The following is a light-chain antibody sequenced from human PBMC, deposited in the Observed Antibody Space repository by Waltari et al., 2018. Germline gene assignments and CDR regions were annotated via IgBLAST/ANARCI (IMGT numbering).Light chain of an antibody. CDR2: EVS. Sequence: QSALTQPPSASGSPGQSVTIPCTGTSSDVGAYKYVPCYQQHPGKAPKLFIYEVSKRASGVPDRFSGSKSGNTASLTVSGLQAEDEADYYCASRGASKVFGGGTKLTVL. CDR1: SSDVGAYKY. V-gene: IGLV2-8*01. CDR3: ASRGASKV. J-gene: IGLJ2*01.